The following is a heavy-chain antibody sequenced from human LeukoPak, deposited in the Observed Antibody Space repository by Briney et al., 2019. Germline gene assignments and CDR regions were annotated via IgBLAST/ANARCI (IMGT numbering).Heavy chain of an antibody. CDR2: IYYSGST. V-gene: IGHV4-28*01. CDR3: ARKGLGWELPGAFDI. Sequence: SETLSLTCAVSGYSISSSNWWGWIRQPPGXXLEWIGYIYYSGSTYYNPSLKSRVTMSVDTSKNQFSLKLSSVTAVDTAVYYCARKGLGWELPGAFDIWGQGTMVTVSS. J-gene: IGHJ3*02. CDR1: GYSISSSNW. D-gene: IGHD1-26*01.